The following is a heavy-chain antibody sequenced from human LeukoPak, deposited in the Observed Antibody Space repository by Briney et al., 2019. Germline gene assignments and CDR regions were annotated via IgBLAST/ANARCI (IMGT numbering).Heavy chain of an antibody. CDR2: INPGGGRT. CDR3: ARVTSPARRGRTLVAAAATPFDY. CDR1: GYSFTDDY. J-gene: IGHJ4*02. D-gene: IGHD2-15*01. V-gene: IGHV1-46*01. Sequence: GASVNVSCKASGYSFTDDYVHWVRRAPGLGLEWMGVINPGGGRTTYAQKFQDRVNMTRDTSTSTVYMELSGLTSADTAVYFCARVTSPARRGRTLVAAAATPFDYWGQGTLVTVSS.